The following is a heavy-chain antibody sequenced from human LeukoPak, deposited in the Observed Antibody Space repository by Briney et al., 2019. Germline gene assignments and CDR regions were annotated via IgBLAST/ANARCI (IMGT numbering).Heavy chain of an antibody. CDR2: IIPIFGTA. CDR1: GGTFSSYA. Sequence: SVKVSCKASGGTFSSYAISWVRQAPGQGLEWMGGIIPIFGTANYAQKFQGRVTITADESTSTAYMELSSLRSEDTAVYYCARDPGQWLPPYYYYGMDVWGKGTTVTVSS. J-gene: IGHJ6*04. D-gene: IGHD6-19*01. V-gene: IGHV1-69*01. CDR3: ARDPGQWLPPYYYYGMDV.